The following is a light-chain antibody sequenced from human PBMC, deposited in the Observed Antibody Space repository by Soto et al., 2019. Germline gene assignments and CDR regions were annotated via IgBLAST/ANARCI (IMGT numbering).Light chain of an antibody. J-gene: IGKJ4*01. CDR3: QQYNNWPLT. Sequence: PGERATLSCRASQRVSSSYLSWYQQKPGQAPRLLIYGASTRATGIPARFSGSGSGTDFTLTISSLQSEDFAVYYCQQYNNWPLTFGGGTKVDIK. CDR1: QRVSSSY. CDR2: GAS. V-gene: IGKV3D-7*01.